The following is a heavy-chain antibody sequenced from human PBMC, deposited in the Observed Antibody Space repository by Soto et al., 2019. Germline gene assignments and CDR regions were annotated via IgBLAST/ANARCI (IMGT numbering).Heavy chain of an antibody. Sequence: ASVKVSCKVSGYTLTELSMHWVRQAPGKVLERMGGFDPEDGETIYAQKFQGRVTMTEDTSTDTAYMELSSLRSEDTAVYYCATDIDRVWAFDIWGQGTMVTVSS. J-gene: IGHJ3*02. V-gene: IGHV1-24*01. D-gene: IGHD6-13*01. CDR1: GYTLTELS. CDR2: FDPEDGET. CDR3: ATDIDRVWAFDI.